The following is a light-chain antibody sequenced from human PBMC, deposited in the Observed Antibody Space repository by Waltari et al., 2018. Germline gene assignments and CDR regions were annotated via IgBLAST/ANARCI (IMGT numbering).Light chain of an antibody. CDR2: EVN. J-gene: IGLJ1*01. Sequence: QSALTQPASVSGSPGQSITISCTGTSSDIGTYNLVSWYQQHPGKAPKLIIYEVNKRPSGVSDRFSGSKSGNMASLTISGLQAEDEADYYCSSNAGSSTYVFGTGTKVTVL. V-gene: IGLV2-23*02. CDR1: SSDIGTYNL. CDR3: SSNAGSSTYV.